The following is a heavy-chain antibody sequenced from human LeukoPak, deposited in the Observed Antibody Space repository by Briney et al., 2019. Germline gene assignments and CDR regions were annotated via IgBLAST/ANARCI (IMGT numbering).Heavy chain of an antibody. J-gene: IGHJ3*01. CDR1: GYTFTNYG. Sequence: ASVKVSCKASGYTFTNYGITWVRQAPGQGFEWMGWISAYNVKTNYAQKLQGRVTMTTDTSTSTAYMELRSLRSDDTAVYYCARGGRWELPRPYAFDVWGQGTVVTVSS. V-gene: IGHV1-18*01. CDR3: ARGGRWELPRPYAFDV. D-gene: IGHD1-26*01. CDR2: ISAYNVKT.